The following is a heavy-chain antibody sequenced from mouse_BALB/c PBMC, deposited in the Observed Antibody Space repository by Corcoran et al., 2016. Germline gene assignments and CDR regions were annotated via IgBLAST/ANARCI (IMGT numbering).Heavy chain of an antibody. Sequence: LVKTGASVKIAGEASGCSFTGYYMHWVKQSHGKSLEWIGCISCYNGAISYNQKFKGKATFTVDTSSSTAYIQFNSLTSEDSAVYDCERGVDAYFFPFAYWGQGTLVTVSA. D-gene: IGHD2-3*01. J-gene: IGHJ3*01. CDR2: ISCYNGAI. V-gene: IGHV1S34*01. CDR3: ERGVDAYFFPFAY. CDR1: GCSFTGYY.